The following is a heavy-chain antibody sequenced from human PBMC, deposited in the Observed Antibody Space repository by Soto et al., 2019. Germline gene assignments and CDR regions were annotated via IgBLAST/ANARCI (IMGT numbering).Heavy chain of an antibody. CDR3: ARNRGQWLVLVDAFDI. CDR2: IYPGDSDT. CDR1: GYGFTSYC. Sequence: GESLKISCKGSGYGFTSYCIGRVRHMPGRGLEWMGIIYPGDSDTRYSPSFQGQVTISADKSISTAYLQWSSLKASDTAMYYCARNRGQWLVLVDAFDIWGQGTMVTVSS. D-gene: IGHD6-19*01. J-gene: IGHJ3*02. V-gene: IGHV5-51*01.